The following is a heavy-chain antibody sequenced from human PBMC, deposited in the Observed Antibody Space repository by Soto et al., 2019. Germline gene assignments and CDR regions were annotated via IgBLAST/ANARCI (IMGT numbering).Heavy chain of an antibody. CDR3: ARARWYDAFDV. Sequence: SETLSLACAVYGFLISSGNYWGWIRKPPGKGLEWIGSIFHGGNTYYNPSLKSRVTISVDMSKNQFSLKLNSVTAADTAVYYCARARWYDAFDVWGQGTVVTVSS. V-gene: IGHV4-38-2*01. CDR1: GFLISSGNY. D-gene: IGHD2-15*01. J-gene: IGHJ3*01. CDR2: IFHGGNT.